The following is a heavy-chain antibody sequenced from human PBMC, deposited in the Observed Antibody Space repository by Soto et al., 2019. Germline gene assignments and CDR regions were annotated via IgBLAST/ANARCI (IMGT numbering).Heavy chain of an antibody. CDR3: AREASDYDILTGRLDY. CDR2: IKQDGSEK. Sequence: PGGFLRLSCAASGFTFSSYWMSWVRQAPGKGLEWVANIKQDGSEKYYVDSVKGRFTISRDNAKNSLYLQMNSLRAEDTAVYYCAREASDYDILTGRLDYWGQGTLVAVSS. D-gene: IGHD3-9*01. CDR1: GFTFSSYW. V-gene: IGHV3-7*01. J-gene: IGHJ4*02.